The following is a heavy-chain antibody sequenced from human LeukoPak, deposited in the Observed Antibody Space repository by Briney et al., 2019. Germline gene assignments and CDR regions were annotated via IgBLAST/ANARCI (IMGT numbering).Heavy chain of an antibody. CDR2: IYSGGST. V-gene: IGHV3-53*01. CDR3: ARVMPYSSSWAVYYFDY. J-gene: IGHJ4*02. Sequence: GGSLRLSCAASGFTVSTNYMSWVRQAPGKGLEWVSVIYSGGSTYYADSVRGRFTISRDNSKNTLYLQMNSLRAEDTAVYYCARVMPYSSSWAVYYFDYWGQGTLVTASS. CDR1: GFTVSTNY. D-gene: IGHD6-13*01.